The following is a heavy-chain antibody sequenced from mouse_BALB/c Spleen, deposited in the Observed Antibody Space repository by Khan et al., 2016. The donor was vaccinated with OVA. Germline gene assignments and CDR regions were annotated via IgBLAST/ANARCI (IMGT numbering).Heavy chain of an antibody. CDR3: KRIYRSSFDY. D-gene: IGHD1-1*01. V-gene: IGHV1-20*02. CDR1: GYSFTGYF. J-gene: IGHJ2*01. CDR2: INPHIGET. Sequence: VQLQQSGPELVKPGASVKISCKASGYSFTGYFMNWVMQSHGKSLEWIGRINPHIGETFYNQKFKDKATLTVDESASTVHMELRSLASEDSEVYYFKRIYRSSFDYWGQGTTLTVSS.